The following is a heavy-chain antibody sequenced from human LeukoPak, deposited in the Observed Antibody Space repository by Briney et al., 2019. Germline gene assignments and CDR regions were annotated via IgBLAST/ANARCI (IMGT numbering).Heavy chain of an antibody. J-gene: IGHJ5*02. V-gene: IGHV3-23*05. Sequence: PGRSLRLSCAASEFSVSTYGMNWVRQAPGRGLEWVSSINTIGNKIYYGDSVKGRFTISRDNSKNTLSLQMNNLRAEDTAIYYCAKGRYSSSWAPFDPWGQGTLVTVSS. CDR3: AKGRYSSSWAPFDP. CDR2: INTIGNKI. CDR1: EFSVSTYG. D-gene: IGHD4-11*01.